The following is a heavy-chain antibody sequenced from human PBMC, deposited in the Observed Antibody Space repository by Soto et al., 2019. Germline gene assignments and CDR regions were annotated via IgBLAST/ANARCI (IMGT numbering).Heavy chain of an antibody. CDR2: IGTLHDA. D-gene: IGHD2-8*02. Sequence: EVQLVESGGGLVEPGGSLRLSCAASGFTFSAFDMHWVRQATGKGLEWVAAIGTLHDAYYPDSVKGRFTISRENAKNSLYLQMNSLRVGDTAVYYCARQASYWHGGGGWFDPWGQGTLVTVSS. CDR3: ARQASYWHGGGGWFDP. J-gene: IGHJ5*02. CDR1: GFTFSAFD. V-gene: IGHV3-13*01.